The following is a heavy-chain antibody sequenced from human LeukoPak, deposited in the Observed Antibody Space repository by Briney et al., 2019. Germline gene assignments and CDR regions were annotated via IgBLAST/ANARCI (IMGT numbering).Heavy chain of an antibody. V-gene: IGHV3-30*18. CDR1: GFTFSSYG. J-gene: IGHJ4*02. D-gene: IGHD3-16*01. CDR2: ISYDGSNK. CDR3: AKAGKGGLRSLDY. Sequence: PGRSLRLSCAASGFTFSSYGMHWVRQAPGKGLEWVAVISYDGSNKYYADSVKGRFTISRDNSKNTLYLQMNSLRAEDTAVYYCAKAGKGGLRSLDYWGQGTLVTVSS.